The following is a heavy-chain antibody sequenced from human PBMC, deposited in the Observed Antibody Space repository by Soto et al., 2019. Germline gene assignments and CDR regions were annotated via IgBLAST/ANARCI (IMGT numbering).Heavy chain of an antibody. Sequence: PGESLKISCQGSGYDFTEYWITWVRQMPGKGLEWMARIDPGDSYSDYSPSFRGHVTMSIDKSTSTAHLQWTSLRTSDTAIYYCAGLERPTVAGTCNNWGQGTQVTVSS. J-gene: IGHJ4*02. CDR1: GYDFTEYW. CDR2: IDPGDSYS. CDR3: AGLERPTVAGTCNN. D-gene: IGHD6-19*01. V-gene: IGHV5-10-1*01.